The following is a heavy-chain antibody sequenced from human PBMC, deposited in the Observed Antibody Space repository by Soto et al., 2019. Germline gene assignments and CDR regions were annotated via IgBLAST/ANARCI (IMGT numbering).Heavy chain of an antibody. V-gene: IGHV1-2*02. CDR2: INPNSGGT. J-gene: IGHJ4*02. D-gene: IGHD5-12*01. Sequence: VASVKVSCKASGYTFTGYYMHWVRQAPGQGLEWMGWINPNSGGTNYAQKFQGRVTMTRDTSISTAHMELSRLRSDGTAVYYCAREMATIGNYFDYWGQGTLVTVSS. CDR3: AREMATIGNYFDY. CDR1: GYTFTGYY.